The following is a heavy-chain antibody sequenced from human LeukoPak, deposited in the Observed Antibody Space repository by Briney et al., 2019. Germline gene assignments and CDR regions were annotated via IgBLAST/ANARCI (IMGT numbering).Heavy chain of an antibody. CDR2: IYNGGST. CDR1: GFTVSSNY. D-gene: IGHD6-13*01. V-gene: IGHV3-53*01. CDR3: ARDNPHSSSWPVYEY. Sequence: GGSLRLSCAASGFTVSSNYMSCVRQAPGKGLEWGSVIYNGGSTYYADPVKGRFTISRDNSKKTLYLQMKSLRAEDTAVYYCARDNPHSSSWPVYEYWGQGTLVTVSS. J-gene: IGHJ4*02.